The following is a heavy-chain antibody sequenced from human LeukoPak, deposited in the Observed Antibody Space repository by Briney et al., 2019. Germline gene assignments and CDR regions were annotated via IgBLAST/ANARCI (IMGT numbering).Heavy chain of an antibody. D-gene: IGHD1-26*01. Sequence: GGSLRLSCAASGFAFDTYSMTWIRQAPGKGLEWVSFIGGSPRTTYYADSVKGRFTVSRDNAKNSLYLQMHSLRAEDTAVYYWVPATPISYSTRPRYYFDYWGQGTLVTVSS. J-gene: IGHJ4*02. CDR3: VPATPISYSTRPRYYFDY. CDR2: IGGSPRTT. V-gene: IGHV3-48*04. CDR1: GFAFDTYS.